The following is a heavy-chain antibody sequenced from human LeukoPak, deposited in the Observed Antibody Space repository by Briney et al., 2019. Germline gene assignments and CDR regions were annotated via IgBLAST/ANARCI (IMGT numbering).Heavy chain of an antibody. CDR2: IIPMSETP. J-gene: IGHJ3*02. CDR1: GGTFSINA. V-gene: IGHV1-69*05. CDR3: ARDKNSGECVSNSCYGVWPLDI. Sequence: SVKVSCKASGGTFSINAITWVRQAPGQGLEWMGGIIPMSETPKYTQKCQGRVTIATDESTNTAYMELSSLRSEDTAVYYCARDKNSGECVSNSCYGVWPLDIWGQGTMVTVSS. D-gene: IGHD2-2*01.